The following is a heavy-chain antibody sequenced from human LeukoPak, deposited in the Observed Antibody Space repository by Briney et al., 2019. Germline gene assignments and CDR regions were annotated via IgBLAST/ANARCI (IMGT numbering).Heavy chain of an antibody. CDR3: VSDRRVSGYDRSRPY. D-gene: IGHD3-22*01. CDR2: ITSSGSNK. V-gene: IGHV3-48*03. J-gene: IGHJ4*02. Sequence: PGGSLRLSCAASGFPFRRYEMNWVRQAPGQGLEWVSYITSSGSNKYYADSVKGRFTLSRDNGKNALYLQMNSLRAEETAVYYCVSDRRVSGYDRSRPYWGQGALVTVS. CDR1: GFPFRRYE.